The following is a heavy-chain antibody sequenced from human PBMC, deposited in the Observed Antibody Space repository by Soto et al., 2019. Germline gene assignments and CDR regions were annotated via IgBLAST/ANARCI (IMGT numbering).Heavy chain of an antibody. Sequence: SETLSLTCTVSGGSVSSSSYYWSWIRQHPGKGLEWIGYIYYSGRTYYDPSLHSRVSVAVDTTENQFSLKLTSVTAADTSVYYCARGSFSSSSSWFDPWGRGTLVTVSS. D-gene: IGHD6-6*01. CDR2: IYYSGRT. J-gene: IGHJ5*02. CDR1: GGSVSSSSYY. V-gene: IGHV4-31*03. CDR3: ARGSFSSSSSWFDP.